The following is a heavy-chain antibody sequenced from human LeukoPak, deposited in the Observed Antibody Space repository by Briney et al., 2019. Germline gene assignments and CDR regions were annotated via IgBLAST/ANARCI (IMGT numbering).Heavy chain of an antibody. CDR3: ARRNSGTDY. Sequence: GESLKISCKASGYSFANYWIGWVRQMPGKGLEWMGIIYPGDSDTRYSPSVQGQVTISADKSISTAYLQWSSLKASDTAIYYCARRNSGTDYWGQGTLVTVSS. D-gene: IGHD3-10*01. V-gene: IGHV5-51*01. CDR2: IYPGDSDT. J-gene: IGHJ4*02. CDR1: GYSFANYW.